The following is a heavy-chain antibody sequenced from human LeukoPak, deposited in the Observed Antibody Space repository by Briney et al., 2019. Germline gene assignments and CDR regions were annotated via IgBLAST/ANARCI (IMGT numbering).Heavy chain of an antibody. J-gene: IGHJ4*02. Sequence: ASVKVSCKASGYTFTGYYMHWVRQAPGQGLEWMGRINPNSGGTNYAQKFQGRVTMTRDTSISTAYMELSRLRSDDTAVYYCARSARSSSWYDRTSAFDYWGQGTLVTVSS. CDR2: INPNSGGT. D-gene: IGHD6-13*01. CDR1: GYTFTGYY. CDR3: ARSARSSSWYDRTSAFDY. V-gene: IGHV1-2*06.